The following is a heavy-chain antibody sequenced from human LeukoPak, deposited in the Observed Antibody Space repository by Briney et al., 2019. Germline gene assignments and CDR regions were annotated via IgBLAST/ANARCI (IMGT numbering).Heavy chain of an antibody. CDR2: IYYSGIT. D-gene: IGHD4-11*01. V-gene: IGHV4-59*08. CDR1: GASITSYY. J-gene: IGHJ4*02. Sequence: SETLSLTCTVSGASITSYYWSWTRHPPGKGLEWLGYIYYSGITNYNPSLKSRVTISVDTSRNQFSLKLSSVTAADTAVYYCARGMTTVTHWGQGTLVTVSS. CDR3: ARGMTTVTH.